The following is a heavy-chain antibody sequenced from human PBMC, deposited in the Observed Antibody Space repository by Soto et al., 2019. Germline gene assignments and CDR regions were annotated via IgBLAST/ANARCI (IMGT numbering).Heavy chain of an antibody. CDR2: INPNSGGT. D-gene: IGHD2-8*01. Sequence: ASVKVCCEASGYTFTGYYIHWVRQAPGQGLEWMGWINPNSGGTNYAQKFQGWVTMTRDTSISTAYMELSRLRSDDTAVYYCARDLGYCSNGVCYNTYYFDYWGQGTLVTVSS. CDR1: GYTFTGYY. V-gene: IGHV1-2*04. J-gene: IGHJ4*02. CDR3: ARDLGYCSNGVCYNTYYFDY.